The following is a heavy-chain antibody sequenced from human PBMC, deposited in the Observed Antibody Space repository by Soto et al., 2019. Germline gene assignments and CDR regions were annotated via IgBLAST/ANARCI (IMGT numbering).Heavy chain of an antibody. Sequence: QVQLVQSGAEVKKPGSSVKVSCKASGTFKSYSITWVRQAPGQGLEWMGVITPMFGTINYAQKFQGRVTITADESTNTAYTELSSLRSGDTAVYYCARLRRETFLNDAFDIWGPGTMVTVSS. CDR1: GTFKSYS. CDR3: ARLRRETFLNDAFDI. V-gene: IGHV1-69*01. CDR2: ITPMFGTI. J-gene: IGHJ3*02.